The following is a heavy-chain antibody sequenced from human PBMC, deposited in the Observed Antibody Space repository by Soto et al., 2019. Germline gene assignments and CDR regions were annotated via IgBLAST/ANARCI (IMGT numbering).Heavy chain of an antibody. CDR1: GYTFTNYC. CDR2: INVYNGNT. Sequence: ASVKVSCKASGYTFTNYCISCVRQSPGQGLEWMGWINVYNGNTKYAQKVQGRVTMTTDTSTSTAYMELRSLRSDDTAVYYCARGVGSGSYYNQYNWFDPWGQGTLVTVSS. J-gene: IGHJ5*02. V-gene: IGHV1-18*01. CDR3: ARGVGSGSYYNQYNWFDP. D-gene: IGHD3-10*01.